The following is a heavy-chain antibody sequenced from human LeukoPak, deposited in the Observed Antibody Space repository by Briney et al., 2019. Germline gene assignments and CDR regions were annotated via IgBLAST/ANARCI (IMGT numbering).Heavy chain of an antibody. J-gene: IGHJ4*02. CDR1: GFTFSNAW. CDR3: TTVQWPS. V-gene: IGHV3-15*01. CDR2: IKSKTDGRTT. D-gene: IGHD6-19*01. Sequence: GGSLRLSCAASGFTFSNAWMNWVRQAPGKGLEWVGRIKSKTDGRTTDYAAPVKGRFTISRDDSKNTLYLQMNSLKTEDTAVYYCTTVQWPSWGQGTLVTVSS.